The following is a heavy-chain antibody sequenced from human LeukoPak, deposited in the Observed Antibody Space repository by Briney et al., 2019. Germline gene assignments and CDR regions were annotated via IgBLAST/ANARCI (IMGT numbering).Heavy chain of an antibody. CDR3: AAVGGYSPFDY. CDR1: GGPISSYY. V-gene: IGHV4-59*01. Sequence: PSETLSLTCTVSGGPISSYYWSWIRQPPGKGLEWIGYIYYSGSTNYNPSLKSRVTISVDTSKNQFSLELSSVTAADTAVYYCAAVGGYSPFDYWGQGTLVTVSS. CDR2: IYYSGST. J-gene: IGHJ4*02. D-gene: IGHD3-22*01.